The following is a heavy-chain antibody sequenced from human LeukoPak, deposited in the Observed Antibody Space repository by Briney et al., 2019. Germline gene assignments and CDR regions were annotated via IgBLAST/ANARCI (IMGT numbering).Heavy chain of an antibody. CDR2: ISAYNGNT. V-gene: IGHV1-18*01. J-gene: IGHJ4*02. CDR1: GYTFTSYG. Sequence: ASVKVSCKASGYTFTSYGISWVRQAPGQGLEWIGWISAYNGNTNYAQKLQGRVTMTTDTSTSTAYMELRSLRSDDTAVYYCARGGGGSSSWYWADSDYWGQGTLVTVSS. D-gene: IGHD6-13*01. CDR3: ARGGGGSSSWYWADSDY.